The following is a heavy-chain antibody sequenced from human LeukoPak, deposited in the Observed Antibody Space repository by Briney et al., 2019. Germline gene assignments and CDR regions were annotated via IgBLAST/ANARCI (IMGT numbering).Heavy chain of an antibody. CDR2: ISGSAGST. V-gene: IGHV3-23*01. J-gene: IGHJ4*02. CDR3: AKGSGRGYSYGLGY. CDR1: GFTFSSYG. Sequence: GGSLRLSCVASGFTFSSYGMTWVRQAPGKGPEWVSLISGSAGSTYYAGSVKGRFSISRDNSKNTMYLQMNSLRAEDTAVYYCAKGSGRGYSYGLGYWGQGTLVTVSS. D-gene: IGHD5-18*01.